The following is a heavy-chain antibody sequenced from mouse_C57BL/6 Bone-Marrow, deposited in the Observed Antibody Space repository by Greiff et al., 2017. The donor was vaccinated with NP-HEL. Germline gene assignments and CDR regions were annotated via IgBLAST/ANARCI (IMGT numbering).Heavy chain of an antibody. CDR1: GYAFTNYL. J-gene: IGHJ2*01. CDR2: INPGSGGT. CDR3: AREGQLRLDD. Sequence: QVQLQQSGAELVRPGTSVKVSCKASGYAFTNYLIEWVKQRPGQGLEWIGVINPGSGGTNYNEKFKGKATLTADKSSSTAYMQLSSLTSEDSAVYFCAREGQLRLDDWGQGTTLTVSS. D-gene: IGHD3-2*02. V-gene: IGHV1-54*01.